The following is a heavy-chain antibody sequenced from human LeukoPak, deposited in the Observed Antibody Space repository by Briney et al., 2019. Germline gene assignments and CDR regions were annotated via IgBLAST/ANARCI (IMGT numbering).Heavy chain of an antibody. J-gene: IGHJ4*02. CDR1: RGSISSYY. CDR3: ARVRVSSGSHPWYFDY. D-gene: IGHD3-22*01. CDR2: IYYSGST. Sequence: SETLSLTCTVSRGSISSYYWSWIRQPPGQGLEWIGYIYYSGSTDCNPSLKSRVNISVDTSKNQFSLKLSSATAADTAVYFCARVRVSSGSHPWYFDYWGQGTLVTVSS. V-gene: IGHV4-59*01.